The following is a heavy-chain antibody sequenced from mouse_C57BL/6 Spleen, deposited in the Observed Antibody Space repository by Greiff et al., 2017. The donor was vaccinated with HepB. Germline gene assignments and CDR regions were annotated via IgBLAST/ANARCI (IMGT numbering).Heavy chain of an antibody. Sequence: QVQLQQPGAELVKPGASVKMSCKASGYTFTSYWITWVKQRPGQGLEWIGDIYPGSGSTNYNEKFKSKATLTVDTSSSTAYMQLSSLTSEDSAVYYCARGSSGYEAMDYWGQGTSVTVSS. J-gene: IGHJ4*01. V-gene: IGHV1-55*01. CDR2: IYPGSGST. CDR3: ARGSSGYEAMDY. CDR1: GYTFTSYW. D-gene: IGHD3-2*02.